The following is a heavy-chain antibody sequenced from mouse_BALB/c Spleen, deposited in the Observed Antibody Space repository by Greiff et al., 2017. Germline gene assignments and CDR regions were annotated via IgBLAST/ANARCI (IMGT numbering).Heavy chain of an antibody. J-gene: IGHJ1*01. V-gene: IGHV5-6*01. D-gene: IGHD1-2*01. CDR3: ARRGTTATYCYFEV. CDR2: ISSGGSYT. Sequence: EVQRVESGGDLVKPGGSLKLSCAASGFTFSSYGMSWVRQTPDKRLEWVATISSGGSYTYYPDSVKGRFTISRDNAKNTLYLQMCSLKSEDTAMYYCARRGTTATYCYFEVWGAGTTVTVSS. CDR1: GFTFSSYG.